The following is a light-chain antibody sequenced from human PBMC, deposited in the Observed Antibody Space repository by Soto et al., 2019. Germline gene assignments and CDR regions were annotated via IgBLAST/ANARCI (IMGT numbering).Light chain of an antibody. CDR1: QSVSSY. Sequence: EIVRTQAPGTLSLXPGARATVLGRASQSVSSYLAWYQQKPGQAPRLLIYGASSRATGIPDRFSGSGSGTDFTLSISRLEPEDFAVYYCQQYGSLGTFGQGTKVDIK. CDR2: GAS. CDR3: QQYGSLGT. J-gene: IGKJ1*01. V-gene: IGKV3-20*01.